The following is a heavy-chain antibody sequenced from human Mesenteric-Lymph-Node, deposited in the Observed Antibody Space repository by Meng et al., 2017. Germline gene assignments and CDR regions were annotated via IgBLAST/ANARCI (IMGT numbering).Heavy chain of an antibody. CDR3: ARGPNYYDSSGTSGDYFDY. D-gene: IGHD3-22*01. CDR2: IGTAGDT. V-gene: IGHV3-13*01. Sequence: GGSLRLSCAASGFTFSSYDMHWVRQATGKGLEWVSAIGTAGDTYYPGSVKGRFTISRENAKNSLYLQMNSLRAGDTAVYYCARGPNYYDSSGTSGDYFDYWGQGTLVTVSS. CDR1: GFTFSSYD. J-gene: IGHJ4*02.